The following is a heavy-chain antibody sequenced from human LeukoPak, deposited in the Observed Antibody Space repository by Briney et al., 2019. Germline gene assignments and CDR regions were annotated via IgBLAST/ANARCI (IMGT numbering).Heavy chain of an antibody. CDR3: ARVRPYYYDSKRSVFDY. CDR2: INHSGST. CDR1: GGSFSGYY. D-gene: IGHD3-22*01. J-gene: IGHJ4*02. Sequence: SETLSLTCAVYGGSFSGYYWSWIRQPPGKGLEWIGEINHSGSTNYNPSLKSRVTISVDTSKNQFSLKLSSVTAVDTAVYYCARVRPYYYDSKRSVFDYWGQGTLVTVSS. V-gene: IGHV4-34*01.